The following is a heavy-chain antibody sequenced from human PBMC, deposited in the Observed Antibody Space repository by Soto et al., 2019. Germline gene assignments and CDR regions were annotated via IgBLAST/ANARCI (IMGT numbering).Heavy chain of an antibody. D-gene: IGHD2-21*01. CDR3: ARGAYPGDAFDI. CDR1: GYTFISNG. CDR2: ISGDTRDR. V-gene: IGHV1-18*04. Sequence: QVLLVQSGAEVKEPGASVKVSCKASGYTFISNGINWVRQAPGQGLEWMGWISGDTRDRNYGQKLRGRVNLSTDTSTKIAFMEMWSLRSDDTVGYYWARGAYPGDAFDILGQGTVVTVSS. J-gene: IGHJ3*02.